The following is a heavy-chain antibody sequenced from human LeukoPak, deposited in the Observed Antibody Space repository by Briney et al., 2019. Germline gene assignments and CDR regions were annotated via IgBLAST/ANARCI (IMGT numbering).Heavy chain of an antibody. J-gene: IGHJ5*02. Sequence: GSLRLSCAASGFTFSSSWMTWVRQAPGKGLEWVASINQDGGEIHYVDSVKGRFTISRDNAKNSLYLQMNSLTAEDTAVHYCVRAHHPGGWFDPWGQGTLVTVSS. CDR3: VRAHHPGGWFDP. CDR2: INQDGGEI. CDR1: GFTFSSSW. D-gene: IGHD3-10*01. V-gene: IGHV3-7*04.